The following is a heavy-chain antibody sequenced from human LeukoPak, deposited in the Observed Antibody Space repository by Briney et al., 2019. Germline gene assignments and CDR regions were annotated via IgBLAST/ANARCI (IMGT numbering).Heavy chain of an antibody. D-gene: IGHD3-10*01. J-gene: IGHJ4*02. Sequence: GGSLRLSCAASGFTFSIYGMHWVRQAPGKGLDWGAVIWNDGGNKYYAVSVKGGFSISRDNSKNTLYLQMNSLRAEDAAVYSCARASGPFDYWGQGTLVTVSS. V-gene: IGHV3-33*01. CDR2: IWNDGGNK. CDR3: ARASGPFDY. CDR1: GFTFSIYG.